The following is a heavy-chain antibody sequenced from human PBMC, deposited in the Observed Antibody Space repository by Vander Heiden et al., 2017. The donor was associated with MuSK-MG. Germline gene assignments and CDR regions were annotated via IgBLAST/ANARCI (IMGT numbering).Heavy chain of an antibody. V-gene: IGHV3-21*01. J-gene: IGHJ6*02. Sequence: EVQLVESGGGLVKPGGSLRLSCAASGFTFSSYSMNWVRQAPGKGLEWVSSISSSSSYIYYADSVKGRFTISRDNAKNSLYLQMNSLRAEDTAVYYCARAPGDGYQLLSYYYYGMDVWGQGTTVTVSS. D-gene: IGHD2-2*01. CDR1: GFTFSSYS. CDR2: ISSSSSYI. CDR3: ARAPGDGYQLLSYYYYGMDV.